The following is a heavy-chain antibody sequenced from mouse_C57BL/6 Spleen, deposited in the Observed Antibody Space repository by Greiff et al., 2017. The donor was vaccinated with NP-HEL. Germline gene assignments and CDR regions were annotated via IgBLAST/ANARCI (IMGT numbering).Heavy chain of an antibody. D-gene: IGHD2-5*01. J-gene: IGHJ3*01. CDR1: GYTFTSYW. V-gene: IGHV1-72*01. CDR2: IDPNSGGT. Sequence: QVQLQQPGAELVKPGASVKLSCTAPGYTFTSYWLHWVKQRPGRGLEWIGRIDPNSGGTKYNEKFKSKATLTVDKPSSTAYMQLSSLTSEDSAVYYFARYYSNSAWFAYWGQGTLVTVSA. CDR3: ARYYSNSAWFAY.